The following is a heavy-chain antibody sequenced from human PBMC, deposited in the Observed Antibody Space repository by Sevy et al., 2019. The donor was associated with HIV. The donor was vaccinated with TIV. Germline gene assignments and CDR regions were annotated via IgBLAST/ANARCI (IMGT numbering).Heavy chain of an antibody. CDR2: ISSYNGNT. Sequence: ASLKVSCKASGYTFSNYGINWVRQAPGHGLEWMGWISSYNGNTNYAQKFQGIVTMTIDTPTSTGYMELRSLRSDDTAMYYCARDRVPYSSSCEFDYWGQGTLVTVSS. J-gene: IGHJ4*02. CDR1: GYTFSNYG. V-gene: IGHV1-18*01. D-gene: IGHD6-13*01. CDR3: ARDRVPYSSSCEFDY.